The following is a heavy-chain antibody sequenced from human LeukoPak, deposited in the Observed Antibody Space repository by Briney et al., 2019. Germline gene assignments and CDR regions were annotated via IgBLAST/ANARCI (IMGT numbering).Heavy chain of an antibody. D-gene: IGHD2-21*02. CDR3: ARVDSVVVTAVDC. V-gene: IGHV3-21*01. CDR2: ISSCSSYI. Sequence: PGGSLRLSCAASGFTFSSYSMNWVRQAPGKGLEWVSSISSCSSYIYYADSVKGRFTISRDNAKNSLYLQMNSLRAEDTAVYYCARVDSVVVTAVDCWGQGTLVTVLS. CDR1: GFTFSSYS. J-gene: IGHJ4*02.